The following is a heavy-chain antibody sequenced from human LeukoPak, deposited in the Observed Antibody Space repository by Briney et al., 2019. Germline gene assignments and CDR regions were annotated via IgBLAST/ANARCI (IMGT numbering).Heavy chain of an antibody. CDR1: GGTFSSYT. D-gene: IGHD5-12*01. V-gene: IGHV1-69*02. Sequence: SVKVPCKASGGTFSSYTISWVRQAPGQGLEWMGRIIPILGIANYAQKFQGRVTITADKSTSTAYMELSSLRSEDTAVYYCASGHPPRYSGYDQWAFDIWGQGTTVTVSS. J-gene: IGHJ3*02. CDR3: ASGHPPRYSGYDQWAFDI. CDR2: IIPILGIA.